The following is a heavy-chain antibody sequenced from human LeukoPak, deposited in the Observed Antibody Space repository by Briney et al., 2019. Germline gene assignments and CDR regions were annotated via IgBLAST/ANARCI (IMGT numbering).Heavy chain of an antibody. CDR3: ARGWFGPSGWFDP. CDR1: GYSISSGYY. CDR2: INHSGST. Sequence: KSSETLSLTCTVSGYSISSGYYWSWIRQPPGKGLEWIGEINHSGSTNYNPSLKSRVTISVDTSKNQFSLKLSSVTAADTAVYYCARGWFGPSGWFDPWGQGTLVTVSS. D-gene: IGHD3-10*01. V-gene: IGHV4-38-2*02. J-gene: IGHJ5*02.